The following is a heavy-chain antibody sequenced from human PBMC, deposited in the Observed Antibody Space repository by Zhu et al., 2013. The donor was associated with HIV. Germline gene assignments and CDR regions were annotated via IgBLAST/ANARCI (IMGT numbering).Heavy chain of an antibody. D-gene: IGHD6-19*01. CDR1: GYTFTSYY. J-gene: IGHJ4*02. V-gene: IGHV1-46*01. Sequence: QVQLVQSGAEVKKPGASVKVSCKASGYTFTSYYMVWVRQAPGQGLEWMGVINPSGGSTSYEQKFQGRVTMIRDTSTSTVYMELSSLRSEDTAVYYCAREGQWLAHGGYYFDYWGQGTLVTVSS. CDR2: INPSGGST. CDR3: AREGQWLAHGGYYFDY.